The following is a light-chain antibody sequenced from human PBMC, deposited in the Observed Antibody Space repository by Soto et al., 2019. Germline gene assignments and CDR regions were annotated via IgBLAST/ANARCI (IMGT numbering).Light chain of an antibody. CDR3: QQYNSYWT. CDR2: KAS. Sequence: DIQMTQSPSTLPASVGDRVTITCRASQSISSWLAWYQQKPGKAPKLLIYKASSLESGVPSRFSGSGSGTEFTLTISSLQPDEFATYYCQQYNSYWTFGQGTKVEIK. J-gene: IGKJ1*01. V-gene: IGKV1-5*03. CDR1: QSISSW.